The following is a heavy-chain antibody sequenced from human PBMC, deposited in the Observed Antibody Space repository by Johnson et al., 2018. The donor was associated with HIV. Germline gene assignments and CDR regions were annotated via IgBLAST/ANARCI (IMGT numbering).Heavy chain of an antibody. CDR1: GLTVSGNY. V-gene: IGHV3-66*03. CDR3: ATELSLLRDAFDI. J-gene: IGHJ3*02. Sequence: VQLVESGGDLIQPGGSLRLSCAASGLTVSGNYMSWGQAPGKGLEWVSVIYSGGSTYFADSVKGRFTISRDNFKNRLYLQMDSLRAEDTAVYYLATELSLLRDAFDIWGQGTMVTVSS. CDR2: IYSGGST. D-gene: IGHD3-16*02.